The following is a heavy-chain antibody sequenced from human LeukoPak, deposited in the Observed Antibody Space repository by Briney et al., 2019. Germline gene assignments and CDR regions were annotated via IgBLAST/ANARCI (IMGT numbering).Heavy chain of an antibody. CDR3: ARDRRISLDY. CDR2: INHSGST. Sequence: PSETLSLTCAVYGGSFSGYYWSWIRQPPGKGLEWIGEINHSGSTNYNPSLKSRVTISVDTSKNQFSLKLSSVTAADTAVYYCARDRRISLDYWGQGTLVTVSS. J-gene: IGHJ4*02. V-gene: IGHV4-34*01. D-gene: IGHD1-14*01. CDR1: GGSFSGYY.